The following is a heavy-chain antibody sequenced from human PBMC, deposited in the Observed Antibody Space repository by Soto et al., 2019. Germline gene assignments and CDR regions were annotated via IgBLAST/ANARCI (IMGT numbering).Heavy chain of an antibody. V-gene: IGHV3-15*07. CDR1: GLSFANAW. J-gene: IGHJ6*02. CDR3: TPDFPSSYISRKGGPYDYHYGVDV. CDR2: IKRKTDGGTT. D-gene: IGHD1-26*01. Sequence: GGSLRLSCAASGLSFANAWMNWVRQSPGKGLEWVGRIKRKTDGGTTEYAAPVKDRFIISREDSINTLYLQMKTLKTADPGVYYCTPDFPSSYISRKGGPYDYHYGVDVWGQGTTVTVSS.